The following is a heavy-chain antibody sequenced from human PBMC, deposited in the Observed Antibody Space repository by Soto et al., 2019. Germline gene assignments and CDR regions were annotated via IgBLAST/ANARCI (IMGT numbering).Heavy chain of an antibody. CDR2: ISDSGGST. J-gene: IGHJ6*02. Sequence: PGGSLRLSCAASGFTFSSYAMSWVRQAPGKVLEWVSSISDSGGSTYYTDSVKGRFTISRDNSKNTLYLQMNSLRAEDTAVYYCASRTSYVWGQGTTVTFSS. CDR3: ASRTSYV. CDR1: GFTFSSYA. D-gene: IGHD2-2*01. V-gene: IGHV3-23*01.